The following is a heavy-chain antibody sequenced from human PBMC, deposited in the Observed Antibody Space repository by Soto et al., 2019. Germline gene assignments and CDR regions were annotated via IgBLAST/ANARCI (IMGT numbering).Heavy chain of an antibody. CDR1: GFTFSSYG. CDR3: ARNPASGYDSDVFDI. V-gene: IGHV3-30*03. CDR2: ISYDGSNK. Sequence: QVQLVESGGGVVQPGRSLRLSCAASGFTFSSYGMNWVRQAPGKGLEWVAVISYDGSNKYYADSVKGRFTISRDNSKNTLYLQMNRLRAEDTAVYYCARNPASGYDSDVFDIWGQGTMVTVSS. J-gene: IGHJ3*02. D-gene: IGHD5-12*01.